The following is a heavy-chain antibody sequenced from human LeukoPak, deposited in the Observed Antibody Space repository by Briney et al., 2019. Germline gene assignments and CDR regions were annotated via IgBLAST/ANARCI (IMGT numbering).Heavy chain of an antibody. CDR3: ARGAYHFDP. CDR2: IYDTGSI. CDR1: GGSISGYY. J-gene: IGHJ5*02. V-gene: IGHV4-59*01. Sequence: SETLSLTCNVRGGSISGYYWSWIRQSPGKGLERIGYIYDTGSISYNPSLKSRVTILADTSKNHFSLNLRSVTAADTAVYYCARGAYHFDPWGQGTLVTVSS. D-gene: IGHD3-16*01.